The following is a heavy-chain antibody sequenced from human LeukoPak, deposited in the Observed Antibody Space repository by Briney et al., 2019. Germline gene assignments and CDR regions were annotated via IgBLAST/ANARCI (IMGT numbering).Heavy chain of an antibody. Sequence: SETLSLTCTVSGGFISSSSYYWGWIRQPPGKGLEWNGSVYYSGSTYYNPSLKSRVTISVDTSKNQFSLKLSSVTAADTAADDCARHVSAWGGGVDVRGHGTPVTVSS. CDR1: GGFISSSSYY. D-gene: IGHD3-16*01. CDR2: VYYSGST. V-gene: IGHV4-39*01. J-gene: IGHJ6*02. CDR3: ARHVSAWGGGVDV.